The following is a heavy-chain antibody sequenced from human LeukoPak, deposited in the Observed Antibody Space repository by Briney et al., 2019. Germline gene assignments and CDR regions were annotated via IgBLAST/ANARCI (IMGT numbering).Heavy chain of an antibody. V-gene: IGHV4-59*02. J-gene: IGHJ3*01. CDR1: GASVSSHF. CDR3: AKDVSGTYFAFDV. CDR2: ISNRGST. Sequence: PSETRSLTCGVSGASVSSHFWSWIRQTPGMGLEWIGYISNRGSTGYNPSLRSRVTISVDAPKNEVSLNLRSVSAADTAVYYCAKDVSGTYFAFDVWGQGRTV. D-gene: IGHD1-26*01.